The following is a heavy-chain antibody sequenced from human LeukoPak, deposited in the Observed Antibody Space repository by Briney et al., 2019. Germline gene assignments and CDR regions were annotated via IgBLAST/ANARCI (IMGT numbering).Heavy chain of an antibody. Sequence: NPSETLCLTCTVSGGSMSSHYWSWIRQPPGKGLEWLGYIYYSGYTKSNPSLKSRVTISIDTSKNLFSLKLSSVTAADTAVYFCARDLFSSDSSGYYPIAFDYWGQGTLVTVSS. CDR3: ARDLFSSDSSGYYPIAFDY. CDR1: GGSMSSHY. V-gene: IGHV4-59*11. J-gene: IGHJ4*02. D-gene: IGHD3-22*01. CDR2: IYYSGYT.